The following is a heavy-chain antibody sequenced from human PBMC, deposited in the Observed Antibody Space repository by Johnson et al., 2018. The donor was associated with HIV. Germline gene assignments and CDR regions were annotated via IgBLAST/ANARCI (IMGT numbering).Heavy chain of an antibody. Sequence: QVQLVESGGGLVKPGGSLRLSCVASGFTFSDYYMSWIRQAPGKGLEWVSYISGSGGDTYYPGSVKGRFTISRENAKNTLYLQMNSLRAEDTAVYYCAKDLRSGNRREAFDIWGQGTMVTVSS. J-gene: IGHJ3*02. CDR3: AKDLRSGNRREAFDI. V-gene: IGHV3-11*06. CDR2: ISGSGGDT. D-gene: IGHD1-14*01. CDR1: GFTFSDYY.